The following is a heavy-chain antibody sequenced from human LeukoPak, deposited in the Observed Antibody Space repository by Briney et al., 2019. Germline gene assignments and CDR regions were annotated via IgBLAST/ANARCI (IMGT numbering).Heavy chain of an antibody. J-gene: IGHJ4*02. CDR3: ARWGHYGPLGY. Sequence: PSETLSLTCAVYGGSFSGYYWSWIRQPPGKGLEWIGEINHSGSTNYNPSLKSRVTISVDTSKNQFSLKLSSVTAADTAVYYCARWGHYGPLGYWGQGILVTVSS. D-gene: IGHD4-17*01. CDR2: INHSGST. V-gene: IGHV4-34*01. CDR1: GGSFSGYY.